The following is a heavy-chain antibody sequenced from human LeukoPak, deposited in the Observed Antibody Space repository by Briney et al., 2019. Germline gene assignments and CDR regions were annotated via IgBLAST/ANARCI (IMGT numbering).Heavy chain of an antibody. Sequence: PGGSLRLSCAASGFIFSSHWMFWVRQAPGKGLVWVSRINSDGSSTSYADSVKGRFTISRDNAKNTLYLQMNTLRAEDTAVYYCVSIPGDWGQGILVTVSS. CDR2: INSDGSST. CDR3: VSIPGD. D-gene: IGHD7-27*01. V-gene: IGHV3-74*01. CDR1: GFIFSSHW. J-gene: IGHJ4*02.